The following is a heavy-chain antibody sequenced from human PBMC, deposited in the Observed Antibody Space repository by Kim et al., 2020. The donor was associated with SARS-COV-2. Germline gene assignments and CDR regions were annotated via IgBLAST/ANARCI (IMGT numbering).Heavy chain of an antibody. Sequence: SETLSLTCAVSGGSISSSNWWSWVRQPPGKGLEWIGEIYHSGSTNYNPSLKCRVTISVDKSKNPIYLKLNSLTAADTAVYYCARVQGGPETTFDYCGQGT. J-gene: IGHJ4*02. D-gene: IGHD4-17*01. CDR1: GGSISSSNW. CDR2: IYHSGST. V-gene: IGHV4-4*02. CDR3: ARVQGGPETTFDY.